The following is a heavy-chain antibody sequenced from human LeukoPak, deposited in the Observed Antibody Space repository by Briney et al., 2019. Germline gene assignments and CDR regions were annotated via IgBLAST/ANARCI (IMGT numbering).Heavy chain of an antibody. CDR1: GGSISSYY. CDR2: IYYSGST. J-gene: IGHJ3*02. CDR3: ARVYSGYGTDAFDI. Sequence: SEALSLTCTVSGGSISSYYWSWIRQPPGKGLEWIGYIYYSGSTNYNPSLKSRVTISVDTSKNQFSLKLSSVTAADTAVYYCARVYSGYGTDAFDIWGQGTMVTVSS. D-gene: IGHD5-12*01. V-gene: IGHV4-59*08.